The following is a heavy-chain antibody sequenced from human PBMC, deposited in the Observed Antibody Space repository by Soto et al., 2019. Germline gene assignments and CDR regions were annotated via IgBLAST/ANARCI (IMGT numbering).Heavy chain of an antibody. V-gene: IGHV3-74*01. J-gene: IGHJ4*02. CDR3: ARDPAYYFDY. CDR2: INNDGSST. Sequence: EVQLVESGGGLVQPGGSLRLSCAASGFTFSNYWMHWVRQAPGKGLVWVSRINNDGSSTSYADSVKGRFTISRDNAKNKLSVQMHSLRADDTAVYYCARDPAYYFDYWGQGTLVTVSS. CDR1: GFTFSNYW.